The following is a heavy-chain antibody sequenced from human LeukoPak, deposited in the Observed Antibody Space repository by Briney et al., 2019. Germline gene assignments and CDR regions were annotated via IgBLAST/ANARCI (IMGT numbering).Heavy chain of an antibody. D-gene: IGHD6-13*01. CDR3: ARGGRVMAAAGSLDY. CDR1: GGSISSYY. J-gene: IGHJ4*02. CDR2: IYTSGST. Sequence: TETLSLTCTVSGGSISSYYWSWIRQPAGKGLEWIGRIYTSGSTNYNPSLKSRVTMSVDTSKNQFSLKLSSVTAADTAVYYCARGGRVMAAAGSLDYWGQGTLVTVSS. V-gene: IGHV4-4*07.